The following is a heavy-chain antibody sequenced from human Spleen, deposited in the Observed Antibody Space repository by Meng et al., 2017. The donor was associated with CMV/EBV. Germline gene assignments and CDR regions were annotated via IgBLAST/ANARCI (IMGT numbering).Heavy chain of an antibody. CDR2: INSDGSYT. J-gene: IGHJ4*01. CDR1: GFTFSSYA. Sequence: GFTFSSYAMSWVRQAPGKGLEWVSLINSDGSYTHYVDSVKGRFAISRDNSKNTLYLQMNSLRAEDTAVYYCARNVPLGHYGSSSGDYWGQGTLVTVSS. CDR3: ARNVPLGHYGSSSGDY. D-gene: IGHD6-6*01. V-gene: IGHV3-23*03.